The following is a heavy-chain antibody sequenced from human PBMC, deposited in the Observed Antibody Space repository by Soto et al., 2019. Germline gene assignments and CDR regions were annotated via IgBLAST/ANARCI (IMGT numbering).Heavy chain of an antibody. J-gene: IGHJ5*02. CDR1: GGSISSYY. Sequence: SETLSLTCTVSGGSISSYYWSWIRQPPGKGLEWIGYIYYSGNTSYNPSLKSRVTMSVDTSKNQFSLKLSSVTAADTAVYFCARGLGFMRFGDSRSWFDPWGQGTLVTVSS. CDR2: IYYSGNT. D-gene: IGHD3-10*01. CDR3: ARGLGFMRFGDSRSWFDP. V-gene: IGHV4-59*12.